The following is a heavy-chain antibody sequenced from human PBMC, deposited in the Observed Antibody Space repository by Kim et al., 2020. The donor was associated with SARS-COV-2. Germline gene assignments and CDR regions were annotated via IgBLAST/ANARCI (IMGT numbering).Heavy chain of an antibody. CDR3: ARQDQDYYDSSGYNRGWYFDL. CDR1: GGSISSSSYY. CDR2: IYYSGST. J-gene: IGHJ2*01. V-gene: IGHV4-39*01. Sequence: ETLSLTCTVSGGSISSSSYYWGWIRQPPGKGLEWIGSIYYSGSTYYNPSLKSRVTISVDTSKNQFSLKLSSVTAADTAVYYCARQDQDYYDSSGYNRGWYFDLWGRGTLVTVSS. D-gene: IGHD3-22*01.